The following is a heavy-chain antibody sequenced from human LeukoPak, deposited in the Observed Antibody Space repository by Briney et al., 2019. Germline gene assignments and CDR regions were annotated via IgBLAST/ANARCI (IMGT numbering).Heavy chain of an antibody. CDR3: ARRYSSSWVDY. V-gene: IGHV4-59*12. CDR2: IYYSGST. Sequence: SETLSLTCTVSGGSISSYYWSWIRQPPGKGLEWIGYIYYSGSTNYNPSLKSRVTISVDTSKNQFSLKLSSVTAADTAVYYCARRYSSSWVDYWGQGTLVTVSS. J-gene: IGHJ4*02. D-gene: IGHD6-13*01. CDR1: GGSISSYY.